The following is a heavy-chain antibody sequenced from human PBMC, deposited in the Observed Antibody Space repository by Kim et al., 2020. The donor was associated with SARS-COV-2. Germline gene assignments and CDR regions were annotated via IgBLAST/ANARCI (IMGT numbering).Heavy chain of an antibody. CDR1: GGSISSSNW. CDR3: AREYSSTEKSRPFDY. V-gene: IGHV4-4*02. D-gene: IGHD6-13*01. CDR2: IYHSGST. J-gene: IGHJ4*02. Sequence: SETLSLTCAVSGGSISSSNWWSWVRQPPGKGLEWIGEIYHSGSTNYNPSLKSRVTISVDKSKNQFSLKLSSVTAADTAVYYCAREYSSTEKSRPFDYWGQGTLVTVSS.